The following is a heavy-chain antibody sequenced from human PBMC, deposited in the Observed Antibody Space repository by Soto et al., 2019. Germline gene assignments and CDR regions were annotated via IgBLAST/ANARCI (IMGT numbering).Heavy chain of an antibody. CDR3: VRDIGGVVIVWSLGV. CDR2: ISDDGSNK. V-gene: IGHV3-30*04. D-gene: IGHD2-21*01. J-gene: IGHJ6*02. Sequence: GGSLRLSCAASGFAFSGYAMHWVRQAPGKGLEWVAVISDDGSNKYYADSLRGRFTISRDNPKNTLYLEMHNLRTEDTAVFYCVRDIGGVVIVWSLGVWGQGTTVTVSS. CDR1: GFAFSGYA.